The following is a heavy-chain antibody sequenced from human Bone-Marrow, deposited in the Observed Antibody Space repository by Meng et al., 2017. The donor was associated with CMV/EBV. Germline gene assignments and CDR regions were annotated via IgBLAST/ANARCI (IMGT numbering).Heavy chain of an antibody. J-gene: IGHJ4*02. V-gene: IGHV1-69*05. CDR1: GGTFSRYD. CDR3: ARGDRGFDY. Sequence: KVSCKASGGTFSRYDISWVRQAPGQELEWMGGIIPIFGTANYAQKFQGRFTITTDESTSTAYMELSSLRSEDTAVYYCARGDRGFDYWGQGTLVTVSS. D-gene: IGHD3-10*01. CDR2: IIPIFGTA.